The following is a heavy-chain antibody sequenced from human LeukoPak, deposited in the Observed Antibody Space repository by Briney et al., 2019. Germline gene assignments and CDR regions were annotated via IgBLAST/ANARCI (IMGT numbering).Heavy chain of an antibody. V-gene: IGHV4-59*08. J-gene: IGHJ5*02. Sequence: SETLSLTCTVSGGSISSYYWSWIRQPPGKGLEWIGYIYYSGSTNYNPSLKSRVTISVDTSKNQFSLKLSSVTAADTAVYYCARHPPAETGWFDPWGQGTLVTVSS. CDR1: GGSISSYY. CDR3: ARHPPAETGWFDP. CDR2: IYYSGST.